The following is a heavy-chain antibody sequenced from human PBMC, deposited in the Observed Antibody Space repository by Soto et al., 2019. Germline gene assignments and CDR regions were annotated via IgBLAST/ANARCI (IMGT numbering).Heavy chain of an antibody. D-gene: IGHD3-16*01. Sequence: VQLVESGGGLIQAGGSLRLSCAVSGFTVSNNFMMWVRQAPGKGLEWVSLIYSGGSISYADSVNGRFTISRDGSMNMLYLQMNRLTAEDTAVYYCARDGNGQRGSPHWGQGTLVTVSS. CDR2: IYSGGSI. V-gene: IGHV3-53*02. J-gene: IGHJ4*02. CDR1: GFTVSNNF. CDR3: ARDGNGQRGSPH.